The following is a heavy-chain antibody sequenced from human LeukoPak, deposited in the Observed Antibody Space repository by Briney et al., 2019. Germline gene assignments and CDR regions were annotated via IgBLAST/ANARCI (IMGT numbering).Heavy chain of an antibody. CDR1: GFTVSSNY. CDR3: ARVVPAAWIVDY. Sequence: GGSLRLSRAASGFTVSSNYMSWVRQAPGEGLEWVSVIYSGGSTYYADSVKGRFTISRDNSKNTLYLQMNSLRAEDTAVYYCARVVPAAWIVDYWGQGTLVTVSS. V-gene: IGHV3-66*02. J-gene: IGHJ4*02. CDR2: IYSGGST. D-gene: IGHD2-2*01.